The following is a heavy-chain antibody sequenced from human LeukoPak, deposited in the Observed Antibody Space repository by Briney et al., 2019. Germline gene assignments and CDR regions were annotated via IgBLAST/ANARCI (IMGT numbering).Heavy chain of an antibody. Sequence: GGSLRLSCAASGFTFSSYAMHWVRQAPGKGLEWVAVISYDGSNKYYADSVKGRFTISRDNSKNTLYLQMNSLRAEDTAVYYCARDRAGPVAGTTSWFDPWGQGTLVTVSS. V-gene: IGHV3-30-3*01. D-gene: IGHD6-19*01. CDR1: GFTFSSYA. CDR3: ARDRAGPVAGTTSWFDP. CDR2: ISYDGSNK. J-gene: IGHJ5*02.